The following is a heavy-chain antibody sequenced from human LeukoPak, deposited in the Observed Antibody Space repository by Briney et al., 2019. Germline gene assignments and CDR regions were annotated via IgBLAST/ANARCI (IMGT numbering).Heavy chain of an antibody. V-gene: IGHV3-23*01. CDR2: ISGSGSST. Sequence: GGSLRLSCAASGFTFSSYAMSWVRQAPGKGLEWVSAISGSGSSTYYADSVKGRFTISRDNSKNTLYLQMNSLRAEDTAVYYCAKDGGYDSSGYYRHYFDYWGQGTLVTVSS. CDR3: AKDGGYDSSGYYRHYFDY. CDR1: GFTFSSYA. J-gene: IGHJ4*02. D-gene: IGHD3-22*01.